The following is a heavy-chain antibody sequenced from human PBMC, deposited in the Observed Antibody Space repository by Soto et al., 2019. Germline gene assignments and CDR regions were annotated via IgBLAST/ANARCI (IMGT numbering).Heavy chain of an antibody. Sequence: QVQLVQSGAEVKKPGASVKVSCKASGYTFTSYGISWVRQAPGQGLEWMGWISAYNGNTNYAQKLQGRVTMTTDTSTSPAYMELRRLRSDDTAVYYCARVYRSTMVRGELSEYWGQGTLVTVSS. CDR1: GYTFTSYG. V-gene: IGHV1-18*01. D-gene: IGHD3-10*01. CDR2: ISAYNGNT. CDR3: ARVYRSTMVRGELSEY. J-gene: IGHJ4*02.